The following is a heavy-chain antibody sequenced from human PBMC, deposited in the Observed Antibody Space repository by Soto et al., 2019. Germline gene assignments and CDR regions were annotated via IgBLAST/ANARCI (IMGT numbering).Heavy chain of an antibody. CDR3: ARGGGNGDAFDV. D-gene: IGHD2-15*01. V-gene: IGHV4-28*03. CDR2: IHYSGTT. J-gene: IGHJ3*01. Sequence: QVQLQESGPRLVKPSDTLSLTCAVSGYSISCSNGWGGIRPPRGKGLEWIGYIHYSGTTYDNPSLNSRVTMSVDTSKNQFTLKLSSVTAVDTALYYCARGGGNGDAFDVWGQGTLVTVSS. CDR1: GYSISCSNG.